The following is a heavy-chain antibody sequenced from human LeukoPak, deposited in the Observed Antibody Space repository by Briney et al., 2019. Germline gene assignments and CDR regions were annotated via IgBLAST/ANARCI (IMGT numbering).Heavy chain of an antibody. CDR1: GGSISGYY. D-gene: IGHD5-24*01. CDR2: VYFIGST. J-gene: IGHJ4*02. Sequence: SETLSLICTVSGGSISGYYWSWIRQPPGKGLEWIGYVYFIGSTNYNPSLKSRVTMSVDTSQNHFSLNLRSVTTADTAVYYCARVVPDGYSDYWGQGTLVTVSS. CDR3: ARVVPDGYSDY. V-gene: IGHV4-59*01.